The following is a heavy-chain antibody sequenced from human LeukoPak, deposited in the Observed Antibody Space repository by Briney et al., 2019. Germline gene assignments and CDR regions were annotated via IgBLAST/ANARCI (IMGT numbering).Heavy chain of an antibody. CDR1: GFTFDDYA. Sequence: SGGSLRLSCAASGFTFDDYAMHWVRQAPGKGLEWVSGISWNSGSIGYADSVKGRFTISRDNAKNSLYLQMNSLRAEDTAVYFCAKDRRSDEPSRIARRHYYTETWGQGTLVTVSS. CDR2: ISWNSGSI. D-gene: IGHD1-26*01. CDR3: AKDRRSDEPSRIARRHYYTET. J-gene: IGHJ5*02. V-gene: IGHV3-9*01.